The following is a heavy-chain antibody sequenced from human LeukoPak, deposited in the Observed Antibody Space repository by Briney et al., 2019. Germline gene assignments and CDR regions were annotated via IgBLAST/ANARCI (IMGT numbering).Heavy chain of an antibody. CDR2: ISGSGGST. J-gene: IGHJ4*02. Sequence: GGSLRLSCAASGFTFSSYGMSWVRQAPGKGLEWVSAISGSGGSTYYADSVKGRFTISRDNSKNTLYLQMNSLRVEDTAVYYCAKRDTAMATFGYWGQGTLVTVSS. V-gene: IGHV3-23*01. D-gene: IGHD5-18*01. CDR3: AKRDTAMATFGY. CDR1: GFTFSSYG.